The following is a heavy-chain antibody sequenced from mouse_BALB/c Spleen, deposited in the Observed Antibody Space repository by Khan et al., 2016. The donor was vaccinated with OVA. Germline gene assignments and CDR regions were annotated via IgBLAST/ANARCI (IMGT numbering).Heavy chain of an antibody. CDR2: ISYSGRT. CDR3: ARSVTITTVVATDFDY. CDR1: GYSITSDYA. V-gene: IGHV3-2*02. Sequence: EVQLQESGPGPVNPSQSLSLTCTVTGYSITSDYAWNWIRQFPGNKLEWMGYISYSGRTSYNPSLKSRISITRDQSKNQVFLQLNSVTTEDTATYFCARSVTITTVVATDFDYWGQGTTLTVSS. J-gene: IGHJ2*01. D-gene: IGHD1-1*01.